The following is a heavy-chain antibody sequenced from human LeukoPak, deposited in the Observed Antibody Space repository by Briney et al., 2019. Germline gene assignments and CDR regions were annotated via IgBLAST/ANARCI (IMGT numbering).Heavy chain of an antibody. Sequence: ASVKVSCKASGYTYSTFGLSWLRQATGQGPEWMGWITAHNGFTESPQKFQGRIIMTTDTSTSTAYLEVTSLTSTDTAVYFCARSYSRVDSCVNNWFDASGERSPVTVS. J-gene: IGHJ5*01. CDR3: ARSYSRVDSCVNNWFDA. D-gene: IGHD6-13*01. CDR1: GYTYSTFG. CDR2: ITAHNGFT. V-gene: IGHV1-18*01.